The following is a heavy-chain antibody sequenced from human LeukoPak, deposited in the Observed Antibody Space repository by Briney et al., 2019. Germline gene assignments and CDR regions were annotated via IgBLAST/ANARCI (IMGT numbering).Heavy chain of an antibody. D-gene: IGHD2-8*02. CDR2: TYFRSKWYN. Sequence: SQTLSLTCAISGDSVSSNSATWTWIRQSPSRGLEWLGGTYFRSKWYNDSAESVKSRISINPDTSKNQFSLQLSSVTPEDTAVYYCARGLLVGHPYYCAMDVWGQGTTASVSS. V-gene: IGHV6-1*01. CDR1: GDSVSSNSAT. J-gene: IGHJ6*02. CDR3: ARGLLVGHPYYCAMDV.